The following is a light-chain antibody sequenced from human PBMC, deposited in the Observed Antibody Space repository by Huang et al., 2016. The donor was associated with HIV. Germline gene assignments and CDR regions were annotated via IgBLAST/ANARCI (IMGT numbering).Light chain of an antibody. Sequence: IVLTQSPATLSWYPGERVTLSCRASQSVGNYIAWYQQHPGQSPKLLSYDTSKRATGTPGRFSGSGSGTDFTLTISSLQSEDFAVYYCQQRSSGVTFGGGTKVQVK. V-gene: IGKV3-11*01. CDR2: DTS. CDR3: QQRSSGVT. CDR1: QSVGNY. J-gene: IGKJ4*01.